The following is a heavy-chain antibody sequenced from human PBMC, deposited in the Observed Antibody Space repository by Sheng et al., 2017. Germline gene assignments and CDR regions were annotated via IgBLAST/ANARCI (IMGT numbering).Heavy chain of an antibody. J-gene: IGHJ1*01. CDR3: AKGGYYDSSGYYYLNAEYFQH. V-gene: IGHV3-9*01. CDR1: GFTFDDYA. CDR2: ISWNSGSI. D-gene: IGHD3-22*01. Sequence: EVQLVESGGGLVQPGRSLRLSCAASGFTFDDYAMHWVRQAPGKGLEWVSGISWNSGSIGYADSVKGRFTISRDNAKNSLYLQMNSLRAEDTALYYCAKGGYYDSSGYYYLNAEYFQHWGQGT.